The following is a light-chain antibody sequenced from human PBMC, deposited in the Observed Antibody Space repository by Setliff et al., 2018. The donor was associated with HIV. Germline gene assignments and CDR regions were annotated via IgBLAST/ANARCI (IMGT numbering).Light chain of an antibody. Sequence: QSVLAQPASVSGSPGQSITISCTGTSSDVGAYNHVSWFQQHPGQAPKFMIYEVNNRPSGVSNRFSGSKSGNTASLTISGLQAEDEADYYCCSYVGEDFSYVFGPGTKVTVL. CDR2: EVN. J-gene: IGLJ1*01. CDR3: CSYVGEDFSYV. V-gene: IGLV2-14*01. CDR1: SSDVGAYNH.